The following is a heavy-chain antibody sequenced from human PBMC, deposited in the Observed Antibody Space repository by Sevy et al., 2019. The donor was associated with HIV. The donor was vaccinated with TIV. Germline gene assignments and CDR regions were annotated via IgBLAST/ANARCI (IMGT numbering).Heavy chain of an antibody. Sequence: GGSLRRSCAASGFIFSNYPMSWVRHSPGKGLEWVSDISAGGTTTYYADSVEGRFTLSRDNSKNTVWLQMNSLGTEDTAIYYCAKRYCSTITCYDDDFWNPYYFYGLDVWGQGISVTVSS. CDR3: AKRYCSTITCYDDDFWNPYYFYGLDV. J-gene: IGHJ6*02. CDR2: ISAGGTTT. D-gene: IGHD2-2*01. V-gene: IGHV3-23*01. CDR1: GFIFSNYP.